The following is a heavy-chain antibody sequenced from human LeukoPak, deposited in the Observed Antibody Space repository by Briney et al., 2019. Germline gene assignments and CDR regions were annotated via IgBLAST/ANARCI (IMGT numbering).Heavy chain of an antibody. CDR3: ASLPVGYAFDI. D-gene: IGHD2-15*01. CDR1: GGSISSSSYY. CDR2: IYYSGST. Sequence: SETLSLTCTVSGGSISSSSYYWGWIRQPPGKGLEWIGSIYYSGSTYYNPSLKSRVTISVDTSKNQFSLKLSSVTAADTAVYYCASLPVGYAFDIWGQGTVVTVSS. J-gene: IGHJ3*02. V-gene: IGHV4-39*01.